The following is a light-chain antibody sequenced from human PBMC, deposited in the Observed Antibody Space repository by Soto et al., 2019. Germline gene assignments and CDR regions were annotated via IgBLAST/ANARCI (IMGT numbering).Light chain of an antibody. J-gene: IGKJ4*01. CDR3: QQYKDWPPLT. CDR1: QSVNIN. V-gene: IGKV3-15*01. CDR2: GTS. Sequence: EIIMTQSPATLSVSPGERATLPCRASQSVNINLAWYQQKPGQAPRLLIYGTSTRATGVPARFSGIESGTEFTLTISHLQSEDFAVYDGQQYKDWPPLTFGGGTKVDIK.